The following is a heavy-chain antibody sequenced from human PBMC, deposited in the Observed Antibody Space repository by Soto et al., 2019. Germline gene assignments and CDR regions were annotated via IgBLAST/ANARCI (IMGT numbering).Heavy chain of an antibody. CDR1: GGTFSSYA. CDR2: IIPIFGTA. D-gene: IGHD4-17*01. CDR3: ARDSGGTTVAFGMDV. V-gene: IGHV1-69*01. Sequence: QVQLVQSGAEVKKPGSSVKVSCKASGGTFSSYAISWVRQAPGQGLEWMGGIIPIFGTANYAQKFQGRVTLTADETTSTAYMELSSLRSENTAVYYCARDSGGTTVAFGMDVWGQGTTVTVSS. J-gene: IGHJ6*02.